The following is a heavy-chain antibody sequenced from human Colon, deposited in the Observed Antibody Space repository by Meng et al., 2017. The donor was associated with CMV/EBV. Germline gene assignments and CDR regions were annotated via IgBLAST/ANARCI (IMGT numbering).Heavy chain of an antibody. Sequence: SVKVSCKASGGTFSRYAVSWVRQAPGQGLEWMGGIIPMFGMANHAQKFQGRVTITADRSTGTAHMQLSSLGSEDTAVYYCARGREWNYGGEAQSYYSGMDVWGQGTTVTVSS. CDR1: GGTFSRYA. J-gene: IGHJ6*02. D-gene: IGHD1-7*01. CDR2: IIPMFGMA. CDR3: ARGREWNYGGEAQSYYSGMDV. V-gene: IGHV1-69*10.